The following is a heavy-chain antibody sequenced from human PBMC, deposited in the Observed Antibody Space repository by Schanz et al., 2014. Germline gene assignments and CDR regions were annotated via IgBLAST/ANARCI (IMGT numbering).Heavy chain of an antibody. D-gene: IGHD3-16*01. Sequence: QVQLVQSGAEVKKPGASVKVSCRASGYTFTRYYMHWVRQAPGQGLEWMGIINPSGGSTDYAQKFQGRLSLTGDMSTSTLYLELRSLTSEDTAVYYCARNYEWFESWGQGTLVTVSS. J-gene: IGHJ5*01. CDR3: ARNYEWFES. CDR2: INPSGGST. V-gene: IGHV1-46*03. CDR1: GYTFTRYY.